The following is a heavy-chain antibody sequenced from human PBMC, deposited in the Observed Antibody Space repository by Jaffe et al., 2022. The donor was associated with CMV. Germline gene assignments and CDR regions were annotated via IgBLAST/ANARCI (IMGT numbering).Heavy chain of an antibody. D-gene: IGHD2-15*01. J-gene: IGHJ4*02. V-gene: IGHV1-8*01. Sequence: QVQLVQSGAEVKKPGASVKVSCKASGYTFTSYDINWVRQATGQGLEWMGWMNPNSGNTGYAQKFQGRVTMTRNTSISTAYMELSSLRSEDTAVYYCARGYCSGGSCYFWGRGALGYWGQGTLVTVSS. CDR3: ARGYCSGGSCYFWGRGALGY. CDR1: GYTFTSYD. CDR2: MNPNSGNT.